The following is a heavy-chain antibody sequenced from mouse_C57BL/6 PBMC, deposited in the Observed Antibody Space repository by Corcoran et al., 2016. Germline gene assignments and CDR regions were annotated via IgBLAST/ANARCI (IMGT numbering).Heavy chain of an antibody. CDR3: ARKDGYYYFDY. J-gene: IGHJ2*01. Sequence: EVQLQQSGPELVKPGASVKIPCKASGYTFTDYNMDWVKQSHGKSLEWIGDINPNNGGTSYNQKFKGKATLTVDKSSSTAYMELRSLTSEDSAVYYCARKDGYYYFDYWGQGTTLTVSS. CDR1: GYTFTDYN. CDR2: INPNNGGT. D-gene: IGHD2-3*01. V-gene: IGHV1-18*01.